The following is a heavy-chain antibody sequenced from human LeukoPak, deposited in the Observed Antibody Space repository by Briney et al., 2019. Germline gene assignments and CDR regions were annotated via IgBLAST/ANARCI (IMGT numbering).Heavy chain of an antibody. CDR3: ARTSPRRSDYYYYGMDV. J-gene: IGHJ6*02. CDR2: MNPNSGNT. CDR1: GYTFTSYD. Sequence: ASVKVSCKASGYTFTSYDINWVRQATGQGPEWMGWMNPNSGNTGYAQKFQGRVTMTRNTSMSTAYMELSSLRSEDTAVYYCARTSPRRSDYYYYGMDVWGQGTTVTVSS. V-gene: IGHV1-8*01.